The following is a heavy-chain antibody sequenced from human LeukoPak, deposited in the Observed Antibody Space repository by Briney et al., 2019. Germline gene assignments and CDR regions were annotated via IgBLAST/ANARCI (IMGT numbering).Heavy chain of an antibody. CDR2: ISGGGETT. Sequence: GGSLRLSCAASGFTFSSYSMNWVRQAPGKGLEWVSSISGGGETTYYADSAKGRFTISRDNSQNTLYLQMNSLRAEDTAVYYCARDYADYVGYFFFHYWGQGTLVTVSS. V-gene: IGHV3-23*01. J-gene: IGHJ4*02. CDR3: ARDYADYVGYFFFHY. D-gene: IGHD4-17*01. CDR1: GFTFSSYS.